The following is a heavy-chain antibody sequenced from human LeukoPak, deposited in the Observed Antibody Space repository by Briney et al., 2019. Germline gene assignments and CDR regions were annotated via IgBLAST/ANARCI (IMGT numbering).Heavy chain of an antibody. V-gene: IGHV4-59*01. CDR3: ARSRRYASRQQRLGVWFDP. CDR2: VFYTGTT. J-gene: IGHJ5*02. CDR1: GGSISSYY. D-gene: IGHD1-1*01. Sequence: SETLSLTCTVSGGSISSYYWSWIRQPPGKGLEWIGYVFYTGTTNYSPSLKSRVTISLDTSKNQFSLKLTSVTPADTAVYYCARSRRYASRQQRLGVWFDPWGQGTLVTVSS.